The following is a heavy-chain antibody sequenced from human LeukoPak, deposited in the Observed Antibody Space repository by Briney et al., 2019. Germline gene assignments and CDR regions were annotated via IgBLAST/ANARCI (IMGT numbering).Heavy chain of an antibody. CDR3: ARHPYYYYGMDV. CDR1: GGSISSYY. V-gene: IGHV4-59*08. J-gene: IGHJ6*02. Sequence: SETLSLTCTVSGGSISSYYWSWIRQPPGKGLEWIGYIYYSGSTNYNPSLKSRVTISVDTSKNQFSLKLSSVTAADTAVYYCARHPYYYYGMDVWGQGTTVTVSS. CDR2: IYYSGST.